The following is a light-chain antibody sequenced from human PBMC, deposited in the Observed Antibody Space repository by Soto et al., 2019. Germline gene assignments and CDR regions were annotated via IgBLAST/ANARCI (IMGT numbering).Light chain of an antibody. CDR1: QSVSSY. V-gene: IGKV3-11*01. Sequence: EIVLTQSPATLSLSPGGRATLSCRASQSVSSYLAWYQQKPGQAPRLLIYDASNRATGIPARFSGSGSGTDFTLTISSLEPEDFAVYYCQQRSKWPPKITFGQGTRLEIK. CDR2: DAS. CDR3: QQRSKWPPKIT. J-gene: IGKJ5*01.